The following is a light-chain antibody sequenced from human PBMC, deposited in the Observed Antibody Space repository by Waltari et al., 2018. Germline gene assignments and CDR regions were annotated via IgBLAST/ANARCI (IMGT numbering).Light chain of an antibody. CDR1: QTVRTTY. V-gene: IGKV3-20*01. J-gene: IGKJ4*01. CDR3: QQYDISPLT. CDR2: GAS. Sequence: EIVLTQSPATLSLSLGERATLSGRASQTVRTTYLAWYQQKPGQAPTLLIYGASSRATGIPDRFSGSGSGTDFSLTISSLEPEDFAVYYCQQYDISPLTFGGGTKVEIK.